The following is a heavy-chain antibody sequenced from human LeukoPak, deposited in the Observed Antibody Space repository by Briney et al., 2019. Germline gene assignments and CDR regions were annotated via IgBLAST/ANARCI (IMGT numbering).Heavy chain of an antibody. CDR3: ARDPGYSYGRRYWYFDL. CDR1: GFTFSSYW. Sequence: GGSLRLSCAASGFTFSSYWMNWVRQAPEKGLEWVANIKQDGSEKYCVDSVKGRFTISRDNAKNSLYLQMNNLRAEDTAVYYCARDPGYSYGRRYWYFDLWGRGTLVTVSS. CDR2: IKQDGSEK. V-gene: IGHV3-7*01. D-gene: IGHD5-18*01. J-gene: IGHJ2*01.